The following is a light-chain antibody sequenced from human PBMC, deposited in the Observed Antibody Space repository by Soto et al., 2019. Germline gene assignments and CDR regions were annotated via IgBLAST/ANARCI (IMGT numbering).Light chain of an antibody. CDR1: QSVSSNY. J-gene: IGKJ3*01. CDR2: GAS. V-gene: IGKV3-20*01. CDR3: QQYGSSPST. Sequence: EIVLTQSPATLSLSPGERATLSCRASQSVSSNYLAWYQQKPGQAPRLLIYGASNRATGIPDRFSGSGSGTDFTLTISRLEPEDFVVYYCQQYGSSPSTFGPGTKVDIK.